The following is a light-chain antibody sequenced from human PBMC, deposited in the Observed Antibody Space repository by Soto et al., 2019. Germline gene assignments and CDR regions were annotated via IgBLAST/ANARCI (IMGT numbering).Light chain of an antibody. CDR3: QQFNRHPMT. V-gene: IGKV1-13*02. Sequence: AIQLTQSPSSLSASVGDRVTITCRASQGISSALAWYQQKPGKAPKLLIYDAYSLESGVPSRFSDSTSGPDFTISSSSLKHEDLATYYCQQFNRHPMTFGHGTRVYIK. CDR1: QGISSA. J-gene: IGKJ5*01. CDR2: DAY.